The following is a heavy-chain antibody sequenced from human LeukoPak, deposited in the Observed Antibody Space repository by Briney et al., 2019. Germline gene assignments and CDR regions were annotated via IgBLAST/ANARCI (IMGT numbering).Heavy chain of an antibody. CDR1: GYSLTTYG. V-gene: IGHV1-18*01. D-gene: IGHD2-15*01. J-gene: IGHJ2*01. CDR3: ARLAEGSYWYFDL. CDR2: INTYNGQT. Sequence: ASVRVSCKASGYSLTTYGLSWLRPPPAQGLDWTGWINTYNGQTNYAQNLQGRATMTTDTSTNTAYMELRSLTSDDTALYYCARLAEGSYWYFDLWGRGTLVKVSS.